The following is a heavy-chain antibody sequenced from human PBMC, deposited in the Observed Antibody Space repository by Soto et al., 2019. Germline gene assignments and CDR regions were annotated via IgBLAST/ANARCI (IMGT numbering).Heavy chain of an antibody. CDR3: AKLARTDYYYGMDV. V-gene: IGHV3-23*01. CDR1: GLTFSSYV. J-gene: IGHJ6*02. CDR2: ITGSGAST. Sequence: GGSLRLSCAASGLTFSSYVMSWVRQAPGKGLEWVSAITGSGASTYSADSVKGRFTISRDNSKNTLYLQMNSLRAEDAAVYYCAKLARTDYYYGMDVWGQGTTVTVSS.